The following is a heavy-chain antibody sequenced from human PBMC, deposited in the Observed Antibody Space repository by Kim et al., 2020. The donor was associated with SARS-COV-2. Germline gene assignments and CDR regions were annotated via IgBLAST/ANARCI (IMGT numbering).Heavy chain of an antibody. CDR2: K. D-gene: IGHD3-22*01. V-gene: IGHV3-33*06. J-gene: IGHJ6*02. CDR3: AKAHSNLGMDV. Sequence: KYYADSVKGRFTISRDNSKNTRYLKMNSLRAEDTAVYYCAKAHSNLGMDVWGQGTTVTVSS.